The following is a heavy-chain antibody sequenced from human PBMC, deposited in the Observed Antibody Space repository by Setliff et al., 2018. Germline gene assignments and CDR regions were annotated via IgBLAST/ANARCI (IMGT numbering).Heavy chain of an antibody. CDR1: GDSFSNYA. CDR2: LIPMFGTP. V-gene: IGHV1-69*13. D-gene: IGHD3-22*01. CDR3: AREEGYYYDSTDYYYYMDV. J-gene: IGHJ6*03. Sequence: GASVKVSCKASGDSFSNYAISWVRQAPGQGLEWMGGLIPMFGTPGYAQKFQDRVTITADESTSTVYMELSSLRSDDTALYYCAREEGYYYDSTDYYYYMDVWGKGTTVTVS.